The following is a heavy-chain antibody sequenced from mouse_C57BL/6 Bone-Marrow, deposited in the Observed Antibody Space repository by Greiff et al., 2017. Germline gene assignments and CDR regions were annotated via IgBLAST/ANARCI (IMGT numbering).Heavy chain of an antibody. J-gene: IGHJ4*01. Sequence: QVQLQQSGAELVRPGASVTLSCKASGYTFTDYEMHWVKQTPVHGLEWIGAIDPETGGTAYNQKFKGKAILTADTSSSTAYMELRSLTSEDSAVYYCTIYYGKGDYAMDYWGQGTSVTVAS. CDR2: IDPETGGT. CDR1: GYTFTDYE. CDR3: TIYYGKGDYAMDY. D-gene: IGHD2-1*01. V-gene: IGHV1-15*01.